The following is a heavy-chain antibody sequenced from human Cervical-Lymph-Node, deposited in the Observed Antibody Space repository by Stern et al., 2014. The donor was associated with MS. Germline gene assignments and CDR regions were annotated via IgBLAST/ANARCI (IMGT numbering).Heavy chain of an antibody. D-gene: IGHD4-17*01. J-gene: IGHJ3*02. V-gene: IGHV4-30-2*01. CDR2: IYHSGRT. CDR3: ARSSTVTPNALDI. Sequence: QLQLQESGSGLVKPSQTLSLTCAVSGGSISSGDYSWSWIRQPPGKGLEWIGYIYHSGRTYYNPSLKSRVTISVDRSKNQFSLKLSSVTAADTAVYYCARSSTVTPNALDIWGQGTMVTVSS. CDR1: GGSISSGDYS.